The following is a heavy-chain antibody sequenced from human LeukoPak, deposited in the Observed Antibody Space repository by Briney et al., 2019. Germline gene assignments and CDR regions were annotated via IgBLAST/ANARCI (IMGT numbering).Heavy chain of an antibody. V-gene: IGHV4-59*06. D-gene: IGHD6-13*01. CDR1: GGSISSSY. CDR3: ASLMIAAAY. Sequence: SETLSLTCTVSGGSISSSYWSWIRQHPGKGLEWIGYIYYSGSTYYNPSLKSRVTISVDTSKNQFSLKLSSVTAADTAVYYCASLMIAAAYWGQGTLVTVSS. CDR2: IYYSGST. J-gene: IGHJ4*02.